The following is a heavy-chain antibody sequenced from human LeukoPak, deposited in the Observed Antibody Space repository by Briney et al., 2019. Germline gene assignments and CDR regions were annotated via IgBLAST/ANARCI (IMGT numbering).Heavy chain of an antibody. CDR3: ARETYSSSWTFDY. Sequence: GGSLRLSCSASGFTFSSYAMHWVRQAPGKGLEYVSAISSNGGSTYYADSVKGRFTISRDNSKNTLYLQMNSLRAEDTAVYYCARETYSSSWTFDYWGQGTLVTVSS. D-gene: IGHD6-13*01. CDR2: ISSNGGST. CDR1: GFTFSSYA. J-gene: IGHJ4*02. V-gene: IGHV3-64*04.